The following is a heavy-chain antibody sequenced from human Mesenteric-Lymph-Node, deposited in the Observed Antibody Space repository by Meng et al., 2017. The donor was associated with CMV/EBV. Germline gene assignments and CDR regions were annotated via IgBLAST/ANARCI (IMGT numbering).Heavy chain of an antibody. D-gene: IGHD3-22*01. Sequence: SGFPCSNYAMHWVRQAPGKGLEWMALISHDGSNKYYADSVKGRFTIFRDNSKSTVYLQTHSLRPEDTAMYYCASGKFYYDSSEYFDYWGLGTLVTVSS. CDR1: GFPCSNYA. CDR3: ASGKFYYDSSEYFDY. V-gene: IGHV3-30*04. CDR2: ISHDGSNK. J-gene: IGHJ4*02.